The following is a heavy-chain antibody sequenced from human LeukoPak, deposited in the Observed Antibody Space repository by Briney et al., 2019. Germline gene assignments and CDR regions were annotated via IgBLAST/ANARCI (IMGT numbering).Heavy chain of an antibody. J-gene: IGHJ6*02. CDR3: VGDSTRSHMDV. V-gene: IGHV1-46*01. D-gene: IGHD2-2*01. Sequence: GASVKVSCKASGYTFTSYYMHWVRQAPEQGLEWMGIINPSGGSTSYAQKFQGRVTMTRDTSTSTVYMELSSLRSEDTAVYYCVGDSTRSHMDVWGQGTTVTVSS. CDR1: GYTFTSYY. CDR2: INPSGGST.